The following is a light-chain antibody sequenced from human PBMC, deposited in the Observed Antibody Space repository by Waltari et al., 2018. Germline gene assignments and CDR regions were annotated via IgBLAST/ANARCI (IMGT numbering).Light chain of an antibody. CDR1: QRISSY. CDR2: AAS. CDR3: QQSYSTLRT. Sequence: DIQMTQSTSSLSASVGDRVTITCRASQRISSYLNWYQQKPGKAPKLLIYAASSLQSGVPSRFSGSGSGTDFTLTISSLQPEDFATYYCQQSYSTLRTFGQGTKVEIK. J-gene: IGKJ1*01. V-gene: IGKV1-39*01.